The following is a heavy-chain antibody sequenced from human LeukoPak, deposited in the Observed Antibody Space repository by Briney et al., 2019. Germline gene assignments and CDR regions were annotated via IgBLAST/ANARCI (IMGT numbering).Heavy chain of an antibody. CDR1: GGSISSYY. Sequence: PSETLSLTCTVSGGSISSYYWSWIRQPAGKGLEWIGRIYTSGNTNYNPSLKSRVTMSVDTSKNQFSLKLSSVTAADTAVYYCARMLYYDSSGYYYFDYWGQGTLVTVSS. J-gene: IGHJ4*02. CDR3: ARMLYYDSSGYYYFDY. CDR2: IYTSGNT. D-gene: IGHD3-22*01. V-gene: IGHV4-4*07.